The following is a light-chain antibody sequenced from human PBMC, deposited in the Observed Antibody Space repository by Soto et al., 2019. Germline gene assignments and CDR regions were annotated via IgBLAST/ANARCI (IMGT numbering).Light chain of an antibody. CDR2: DAS. Sequence: EIVLTQSPGTLSWSPWEGAPLLXRASQSVGSLLAWYQQKPGQAPRLLIFDASTRATGLPARFSGGGSGTEFTLTISSLQSEDFAVYYCQQYNEWPPTFGPGTKVDIK. J-gene: IGKJ3*01. CDR3: QQYNEWPPT. CDR1: QSVGSL. V-gene: IGKV3-15*01.